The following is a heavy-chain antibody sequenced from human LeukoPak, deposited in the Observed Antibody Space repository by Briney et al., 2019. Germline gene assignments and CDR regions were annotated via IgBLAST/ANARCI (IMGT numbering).Heavy chain of an antibody. Sequence: GGSLRLSCAASGVTFSYYWMHWVRQAPGKGLVWVSRIDSDGSSRSYAGSVKGRFTISRDNAKNTLYLQMNSLRAEDTAVYYCAKGSSYFYDSSDYRLDYWGQGTLVTVSS. D-gene: IGHD3-22*01. CDR1: GVTFSYYW. CDR3: AKGSSYFYDSSDYRLDY. V-gene: IGHV3-74*01. CDR2: IDSDGSSR. J-gene: IGHJ4*02.